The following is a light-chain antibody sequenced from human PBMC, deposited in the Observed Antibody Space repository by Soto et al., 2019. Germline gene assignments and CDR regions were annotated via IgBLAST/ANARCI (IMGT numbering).Light chain of an antibody. CDR1: QSVSSSD. J-gene: IGKJ1*01. V-gene: IGKV3-20*01. Sequence: EVVLTQSPGTLSLSPGERATLSCRASQSVSSSDLAWYQQKPGQAPRLLMYGASSRATGIPDRFSGGGSGTDFTLTISRLEPEDFAVYYCQQCGSSPWTFGQGTKVDIK. CDR3: QQCGSSPWT. CDR2: GAS.